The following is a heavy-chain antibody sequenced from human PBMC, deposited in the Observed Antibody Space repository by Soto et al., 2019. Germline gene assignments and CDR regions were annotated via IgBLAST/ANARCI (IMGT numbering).Heavy chain of an antibody. CDR1: GFTSNSYA. D-gene: IGHD2-2*01. J-gene: IGHJ4*01. Sequence: GGALRLSCAASGFTSNSYAMNWVRQVPGKGLAWVSAIGTDGNTYYANSVKGRFTISRDNSRATLYLQMNSLRVEDTALYYCVRKYPGTRPFDYWGQGTLVTVSS. CDR3: VRKYPGTRPFDY. CDR2: IGTDGNT. V-gene: IGHV3-23*01.